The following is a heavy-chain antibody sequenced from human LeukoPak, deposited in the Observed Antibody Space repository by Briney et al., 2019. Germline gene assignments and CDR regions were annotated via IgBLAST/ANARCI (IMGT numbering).Heavy chain of an antibody. Sequence: SGTLSLTCAVSGGSISSSNWCSWVRQPPVKGLEWSGEIYHSGSTNYNPSLKSRVTISVDKSKNQFSLKVSSVTAADTAVYYCARIVVVPAAIEYYFDYWGQGTLVTVSS. CDR3: ARIVVVPAAIEYYFDY. CDR2: IYHSGST. V-gene: IGHV4-4*02. D-gene: IGHD2-2*01. CDR1: GGSISSSNW. J-gene: IGHJ4*02.